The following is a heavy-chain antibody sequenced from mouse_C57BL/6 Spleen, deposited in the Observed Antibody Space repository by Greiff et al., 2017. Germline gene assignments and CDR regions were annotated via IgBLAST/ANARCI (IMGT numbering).Heavy chain of an antibody. CDR1: GYTFTSYW. Sequence: VQLQQSGTVLARPGASVKMSCKTSGYTFTSYWMHWVKQRPGQGLEWIGAIYPGNSDTSYNQKFKGKAKLTAVTSASTAYRELRSLTNEDSAVYYCTTLYYDYPFDYWGQGTTLTVSS. V-gene: IGHV1-5*01. CDR3: TTLYYDYPFDY. CDR2: IYPGNSDT. D-gene: IGHD2-4*01. J-gene: IGHJ2*01.